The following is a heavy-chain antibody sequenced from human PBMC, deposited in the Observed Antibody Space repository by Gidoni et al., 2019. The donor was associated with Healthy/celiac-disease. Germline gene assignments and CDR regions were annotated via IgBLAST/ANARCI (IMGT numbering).Heavy chain of an antibody. V-gene: IGHV4-34*01. Sequence: QVQLQQWGAGLLKPSETLSLTCAVYGGSFSGYYGSWIRQPPGKGLEWIGEINHSGSTNYNPSLKSRVTISVDTSKNQFSLKLSSVTAADTAVYYCARQWATGYQPAVFDYWGQGTLVTVSS. CDR1: GGSFSGYY. CDR2: INHSGST. CDR3: ARQWATGYQPAVFDY. D-gene: IGHD3-9*01. J-gene: IGHJ4*02.